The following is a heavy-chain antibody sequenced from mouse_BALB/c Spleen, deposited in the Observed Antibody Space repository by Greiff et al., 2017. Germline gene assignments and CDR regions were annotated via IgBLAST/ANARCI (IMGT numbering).Heavy chain of an antibody. CDR2: IYPYNGGT. Sequence: EVQLQQSGPELVKPGASVKISCKASGYTFTDYNMHWVKQSHGKSLEWIGYIYPYNGGTGYNQKFKSKATLTVDNSSSTAYMELRSLTSEDSAVYYCARGGGGYYVVAYWGQGTLVTVSA. CDR1: GYTFTDYN. D-gene: IGHD2-3*01. J-gene: IGHJ3*01. V-gene: IGHV1S29*02. CDR3: ARGGGGYYVVAY.